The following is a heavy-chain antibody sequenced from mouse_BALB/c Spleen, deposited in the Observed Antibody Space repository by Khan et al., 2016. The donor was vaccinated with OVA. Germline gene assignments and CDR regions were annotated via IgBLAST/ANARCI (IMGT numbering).Heavy chain of an antibody. V-gene: IGHV3-2*02. CDR3: ARGNYYGYYFDY. D-gene: IGHD1-1*01. CDR1: GYSITSGYA. J-gene: IGHJ2*01. CDR2: IRYSGVT. Sequence: EVQLQESGPGLVKPSQSLSLTCTVTGYSITSGYAWNWIRQFPGNKLEWMGYIRYSGVTSYTPSLKSRISITRDTSKNQFFLQLNSVTTEDTATDYCARGNYYGYYFDYWGQGTTLTVSA.